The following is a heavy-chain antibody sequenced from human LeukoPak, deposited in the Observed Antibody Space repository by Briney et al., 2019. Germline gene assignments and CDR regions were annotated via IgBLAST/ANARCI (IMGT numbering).Heavy chain of an antibody. CDR1: GGSFSGYY. V-gene: IGHV4-34*01. CDR2: INHSGST. D-gene: IGHD2-15*01. CDR3: ARAAGGSGGSCYFDY. J-gene: IGHJ4*02. Sequence: PSETLSLTCAVYGGSFSGYYWSWIRQPPGKGLEWIGEINHSGSTNYNPSLKSRVTISVDTSKNQFSLKLSSVTAADTAVYYCARAAGGSGGSCYFDYWGQGTLVTVSS.